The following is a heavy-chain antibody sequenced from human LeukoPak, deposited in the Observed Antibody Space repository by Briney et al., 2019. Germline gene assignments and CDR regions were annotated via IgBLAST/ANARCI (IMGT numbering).Heavy chain of an antibody. CDR1: GGSISSYY. CDR3: ARGLTYYFDSSGYYVTDAFDI. Sequence: PSETLSLTCTVSGGSISSYYWSWIRQPPGKGLERIGYIYYSGSTNYSPSLKSRVTISVDTSKNQFSLKLTSVTAADTAVYYCARGLTYYFDSSGYYVTDAFDIWGQGTMVTVSS. V-gene: IGHV4-59*01. CDR2: IYYSGST. J-gene: IGHJ3*02. D-gene: IGHD3-22*01.